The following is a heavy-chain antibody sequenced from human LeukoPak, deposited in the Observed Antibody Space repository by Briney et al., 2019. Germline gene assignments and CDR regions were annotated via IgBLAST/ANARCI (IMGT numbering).Heavy chain of an antibody. V-gene: IGHV4-34*01. CDR2: VTHTGFT. Sequence: PSETLSLTCAAHGGSFSDYYWSWIRQPPGKGLEWIGEVTHTGFTNYNPSLESRVVISVDTYNNQFSLKATSVAAADTAVYYCASRHIYSNYVDYWGQGTLVTVSS. CDR1: GGSFSDYY. CDR3: ASRHIYSNYVDY. D-gene: IGHD4-11*01. J-gene: IGHJ4*02.